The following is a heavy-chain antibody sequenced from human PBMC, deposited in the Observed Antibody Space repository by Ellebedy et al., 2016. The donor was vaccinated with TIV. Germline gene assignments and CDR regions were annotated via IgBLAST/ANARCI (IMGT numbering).Heavy chain of an antibody. J-gene: IGHJ4*02. V-gene: IGHV3-64D*09. CDR1: GFTFSMYA. Sequence: PGGSLRLSCSASGFTFSMYAMHWVRQAPGKGLEYVSRIDNNGGSASYSDSVRGRFTISRDNSKNTLYLQLSSLRAEDTAVYYCVKDVAWDFDYWGQGTLVTVSS. CDR2: IDNNGGSA. CDR3: VKDVAWDFDY. D-gene: IGHD5-12*01.